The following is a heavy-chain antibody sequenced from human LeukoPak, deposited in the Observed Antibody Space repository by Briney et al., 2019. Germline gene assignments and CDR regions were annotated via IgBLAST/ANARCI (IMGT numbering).Heavy chain of an antibody. CDR2: IRYDGSNK. CDR1: GFAFSSYG. CDR3: AKVGYSSGWYNFDY. J-gene: IGHJ4*02. Sequence: GGSLRLSCAASGFAFSSYGMHWVRQAPGKGLEWVAFIRYDGSNKYYADSVKGRFTISRDNSKNTLYLQMNSLRAEDTAVYYCAKVGYSSGWYNFDYWGQGTLVTVSS. D-gene: IGHD6-19*01. V-gene: IGHV3-30*02.